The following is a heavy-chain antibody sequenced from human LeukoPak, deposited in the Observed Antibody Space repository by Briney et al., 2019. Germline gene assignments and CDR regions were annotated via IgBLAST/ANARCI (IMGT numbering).Heavy chain of an antibody. CDR2: ISSSGDST. J-gene: IGHJ5*02. Sequence: GGSLRLSCAASGFTFSSYAMNWVRQAPGKGLEWVSGISSSGDSTYYADSVKGRFTISRDNSKNTLYLQMNSLRAGDTAVFYCAKARLTTRVDWFDPWGQGTLVTVSS. V-gene: IGHV3-23*01. CDR3: AKARLTTRVDWFDP. D-gene: IGHD4/OR15-4a*01. CDR1: GFTFSSYA.